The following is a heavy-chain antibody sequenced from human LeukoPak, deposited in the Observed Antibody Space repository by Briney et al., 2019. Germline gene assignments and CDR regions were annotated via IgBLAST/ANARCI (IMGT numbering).Heavy chain of an antibody. J-gene: IGHJ4*02. Sequence: GGSLRLSCAASGFTFSSYAMHWVRQAPGKGLEWVAVISYDGSNKYYADSVKGRFTISRDNSKNTLYLQMNSLRAEDTAVYYCARDRVPAATAYYFDYWGQGTLVTVSS. CDR1: GFTFSSYA. D-gene: IGHD2-2*01. V-gene: IGHV3-30*04. CDR2: ISYDGSNK. CDR3: ARDRVPAATAYYFDY.